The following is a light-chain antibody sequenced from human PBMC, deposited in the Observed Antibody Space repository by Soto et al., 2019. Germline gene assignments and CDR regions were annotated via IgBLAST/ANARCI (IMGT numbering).Light chain of an antibody. V-gene: IGLV1-40*01. CDR3: QSYDSTLSGLYV. Sequence: QSVLTQPPSMSGAPGQRVTISCTGTSANIGAGYDVHWYQQLPGMAPKLLIYGNNKRPSWVPDRFSGSKSGTSASLAITGLQAEDEADYYCQSYDSTLSGLYVLGTGTKLTVL. CDR1: SANIGAGYD. J-gene: IGLJ1*01. CDR2: GNN.